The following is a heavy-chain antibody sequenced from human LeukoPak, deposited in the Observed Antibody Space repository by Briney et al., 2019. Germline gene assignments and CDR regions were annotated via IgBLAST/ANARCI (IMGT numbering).Heavy chain of an antibody. CDR1: GYTFTSYD. D-gene: IGHD3-22*01. Sequence: ASVKVSCKASGYTFTSYDINWVRQATGQGLEWMGWMNPNSGNTGYAQKFQGRVTMTRNTSISTAYMELSSLRSEDTAVYYCARVPYYDSSGYYYEPFDYGGQGTLVTVSA. V-gene: IGHV1-8*01. CDR3: ARVPYYDSSGYYYEPFDY. CDR2: MNPNSGNT. J-gene: IGHJ4*02.